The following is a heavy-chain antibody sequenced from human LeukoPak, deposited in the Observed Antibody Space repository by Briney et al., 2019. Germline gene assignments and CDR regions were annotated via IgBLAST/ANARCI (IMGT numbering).Heavy chain of an antibody. CDR2: IYAGGAA. CDR3: ARSTSYHFDS. D-gene: IGHD2-2*01. Sequence: PGGSLRLSCAASGFTVSTNYLSWVRQAPGKGLEWVSVIYAGGAAYYADYVKGRFTIPRDTSNNTLILQMHSLGVEDTAVYYCARSTSYHFDSWGQGTLVTVSS. CDR1: GFTVSTNY. J-gene: IGHJ4*02. V-gene: IGHV3-53*01.